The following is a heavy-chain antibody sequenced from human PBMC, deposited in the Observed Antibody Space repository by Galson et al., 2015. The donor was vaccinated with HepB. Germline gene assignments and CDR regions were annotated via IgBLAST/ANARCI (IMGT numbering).Heavy chain of an antibody. CDR1: GGTFSSYA. CDR2: IIPIFGTA. J-gene: IGHJ5*02. V-gene: IGHV1-69*06. Sequence: SVKVSCKASGGTFSSYAISWVRQAPGQGLEWMGGIIPIFGTANYAQKFQGRVTITADKSTSTAYMELSSLRSEDTAVYYCARGLGRIAAAGTGSWGQGTLVIVSS. CDR3: ARGLGRIAAAGTGS. D-gene: IGHD6-13*01.